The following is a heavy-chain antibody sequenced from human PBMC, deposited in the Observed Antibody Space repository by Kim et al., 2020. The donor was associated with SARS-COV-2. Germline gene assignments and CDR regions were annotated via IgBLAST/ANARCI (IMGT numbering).Heavy chain of an antibody. CDR3: SRNRIPMVRGAPDY. V-gene: IGHV1-46*01. CDR2: INPSNDAT. D-gene: IGHD3-10*01. Sequence: ASVKVSCKASGYTFTSHYVHWVRQAPGQGLEWMGIINPSNDATTYAQKFQGRVTLTRDTSTSTVYMELSSLISDDTALYYCSRNRIPMVRGAPDYWGQGT. J-gene: IGHJ4*02. CDR1: GYTFTSHY.